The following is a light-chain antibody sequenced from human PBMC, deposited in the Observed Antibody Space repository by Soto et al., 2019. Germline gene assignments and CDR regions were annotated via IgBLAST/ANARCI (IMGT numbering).Light chain of an antibody. CDR1: QSISSY. V-gene: IGKV1-39*01. CDR3: QQANSFPLT. J-gene: IGKJ4*01. CDR2: AAS. Sequence: DIQMTQSPSSLSAFMGDGVTITCRATQSISSYLNWYQQKPGKAPNLLIFAASSLQSGVPSRFSGSGSGTDFTLTISSLQPEDFAIYYCQQANSFPLTFGGGTKVDIK.